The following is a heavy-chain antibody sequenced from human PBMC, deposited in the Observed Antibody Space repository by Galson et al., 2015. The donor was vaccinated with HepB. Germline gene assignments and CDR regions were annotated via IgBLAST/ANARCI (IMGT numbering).Heavy chain of an antibody. V-gene: IGHV3-23*01. J-gene: IGHJ4*02. CDR3: AKEGGYTYGQFDY. CDR1: GFTFSSYA. Sequence: SLRLSCAASGFTFSSYAMSWVRQAPGKGLEWVSVISGSGGSTYYADSVKGRFTISRDNSKNTLRLQMNSLRVEDTAVYYCAKEGGYTYGQFDYWGQGTLVTVSS. D-gene: IGHD5-18*01. CDR2: ISGSGGST.